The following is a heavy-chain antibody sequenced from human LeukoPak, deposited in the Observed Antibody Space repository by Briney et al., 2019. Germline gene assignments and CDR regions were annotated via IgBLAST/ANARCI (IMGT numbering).Heavy chain of an antibody. D-gene: IGHD2-2*02. Sequence: ASVKVSCKASGYTFTSYYMHWVRQAPGQGLEWMGIINPSGGSTSYAQKFQGRVTMTRDTSTSTVYMELSSLRSEDTAVYYCARDARYRYQLLYSFFDYWGQGTLVTVPS. J-gene: IGHJ4*02. CDR1: GYTFTSYY. V-gene: IGHV1-46*01. CDR2: INPSGGST. CDR3: ARDARYRYQLLYSFFDY.